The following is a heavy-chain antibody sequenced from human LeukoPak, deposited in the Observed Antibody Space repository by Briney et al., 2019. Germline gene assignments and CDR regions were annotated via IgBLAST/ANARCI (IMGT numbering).Heavy chain of an antibody. V-gene: IGHV3-48*04. CDR2: ISSSSSTI. J-gene: IGHJ4*02. CDR1: GFTFSSYS. CDR3: AKGRSGIAVAGMGD. D-gene: IGHD6-19*01. Sequence: GGSLRLSCAASGFTFSSYSMNWVRQAPGKGLEWVSYISSSSSTIYYADSVKGRFTISRDNAKNSLYLQMNSLRAEDMALYYCAKGRSGIAVAGMGDWGQGTLVTVSS.